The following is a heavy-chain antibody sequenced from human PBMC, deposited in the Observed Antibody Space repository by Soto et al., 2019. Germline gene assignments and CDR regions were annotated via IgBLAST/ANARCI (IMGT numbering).Heavy chain of an antibody. V-gene: IGHV3-30*03. CDR1: GFTFSSYG. Sequence: QVQLVESGGGVVQPGRSLRLSCAASGFTFSSYGMHWVRQAPGKGLEWVADISYDGSNKYYAASVKGRFTISRDNYKNTLVLERISLRADDKAVYYCATAEHRYYDFWYGMDVWGQGTTVTVSS. CDR3: ATAEHRYYDFWYGMDV. D-gene: IGHD3-3*01. J-gene: IGHJ6*02. CDR2: ISYDGSNK.